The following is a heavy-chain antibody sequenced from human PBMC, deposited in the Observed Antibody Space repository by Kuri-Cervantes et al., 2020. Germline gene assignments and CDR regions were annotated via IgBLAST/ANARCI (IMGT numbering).Heavy chain of an antibody. V-gene: IGHV3-23*01. CDR1: GFPFNTHG. J-gene: IGHJ4*02. Sequence: GESLKISCAASGFPFNTHGMRWVRQTPDKGLEWVSAISSSTNKIFYADSVRGRFTISRDNSKNTLSLQMNSLRGEDTAVYYCAKDLLLDDYIWGTNRNHDCWGQGTLVTVSS. D-gene: IGHD3-16*02. CDR2: ISSSTNKI. CDR3: AKDLLLDDYIWGTNRNHDC.